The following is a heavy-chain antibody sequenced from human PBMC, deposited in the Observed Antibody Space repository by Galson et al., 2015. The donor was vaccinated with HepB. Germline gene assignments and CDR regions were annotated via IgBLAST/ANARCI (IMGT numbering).Heavy chain of an antibody. Sequence: SLRLSCAAAGFTFSGYWMHWVRQAPGKGLMWVSRINSDGSEPKYADSVKGRFTISRDNVKNTLYLQMNSLRAEDTAVRYCARDAATGFFFDSWGQGTLVTVSS. J-gene: IGHJ4*02. CDR2: INSDGSEP. D-gene: IGHD6-13*01. CDR1: GFTFSGYW. V-gene: IGHV3-74*01. CDR3: ARDAATGFFFDS.